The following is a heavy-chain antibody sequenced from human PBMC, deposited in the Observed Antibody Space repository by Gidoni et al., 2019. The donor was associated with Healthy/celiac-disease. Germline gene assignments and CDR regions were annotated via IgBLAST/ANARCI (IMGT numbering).Heavy chain of an antibody. CDR1: GGSMSSYY. CDR2: IYSNGKL. V-gene: IGHV4-59*01. J-gene: IGHJ4*02. Sequence: QVQLQESGPGLVKSSETLSLTSIVSGGSMSSYYWTWIRQPPGKGLEWIGYIYSNGKLDYNPSLKSRITISVDTSRSQFSLKFNSVTAADTAVYYCARGRTYSYYWGQGTLVTVSS. CDR3: ARGRTYSYY. D-gene: IGHD2-21*01.